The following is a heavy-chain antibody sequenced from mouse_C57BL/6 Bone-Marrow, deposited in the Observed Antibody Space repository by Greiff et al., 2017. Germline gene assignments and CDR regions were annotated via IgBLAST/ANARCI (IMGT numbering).Heavy chain of an antibody. Sequence: VQLLESGPGLVQPSQSLSITCPVSGFSLTSYGVPWVRQSPGKGLEWLGVLWSGGSTDYTAAFISRLSISKDNSKSQVFFKRNSLQADDTAIYYCTRKGAMVTRGDYWGQGTTLTVSS. CDR2: LWSGGST. CDR1: GFSLTSYG. CDR3: TRKGAMVTRGDY. D-gene: IGHD2-13*01. V-gene: IGHV2-2*01. J-gene: IGHJ2*01.